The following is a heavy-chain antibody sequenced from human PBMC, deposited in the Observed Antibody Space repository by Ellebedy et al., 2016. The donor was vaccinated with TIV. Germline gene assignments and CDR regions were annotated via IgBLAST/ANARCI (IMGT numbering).Heavy chain of an antibody. Sequence: GESLKISCAASGFTFSSYDMHWVRQAPGKGLEWVALISYDANNKYYADSVKGRFTISRDNSKNTLYLQMNTLRPEDTAVYYCARGAPYESSGADYWGQGTLVTVSS. V-gene: IGHV3-30*03. CDR2: ISYDANNK. CDR3: ARGAPYESSGADY. CDR1: GFTFSSYD. D-gene: IGHD3-22*01. J-gene: IGHJ4*02.